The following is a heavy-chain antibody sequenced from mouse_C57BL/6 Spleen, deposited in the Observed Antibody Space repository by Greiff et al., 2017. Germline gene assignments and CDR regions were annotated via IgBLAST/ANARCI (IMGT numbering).Heavy chain of an antibody. J-gene: IGHJ2*01. Sequence: DVKLVESGGGLVQPGGSLSLSCAASGFTFTDYYMSWVRQPPGKALEWLGFIRNKANGYTTEYSASVKGRFTISRDKSQSILYLQMNALRAEDSATYYCARYLYYFDYWGQGTTLTVSS. CDR3: ARYLYYFDY. CDR2: IRNKANGYTT. CDR1: GFTFTDYY. V-gene: IGHV7-3*01.